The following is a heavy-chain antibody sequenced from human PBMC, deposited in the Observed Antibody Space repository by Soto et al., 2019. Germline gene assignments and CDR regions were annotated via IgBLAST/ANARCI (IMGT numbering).Heavy chain of an antibody. CDR2: IYYSGST. Sequence: QVQLQESGPGLVKPSETLSLTCTVSGDSISSYYWSWIRQPPGKGLEWIGYIYYSGSTNYNPSLKSRVTISVDTSKNQFSLNLSSVTAADTAVYYCASSNIAAAVFYYYGMDVWGRGTTVTVSS. J-gene: IGHJ6*02. CDR1: GDSISSYY. CDR3: ASSNIAAAVFYYYGMDV. D-gene: IGHD6-13*01. V-gene: IGHV4-59*01.